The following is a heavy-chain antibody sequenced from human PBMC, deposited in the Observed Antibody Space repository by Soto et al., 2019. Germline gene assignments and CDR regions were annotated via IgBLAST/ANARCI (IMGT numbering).Heavy chain of an antibody. CDR1: GYTFTSSY. J-gene: IGHJ6*02. Sequence: GESLKISFEGSGYTFTSSYITWARQLPGQGLGWMGRIDPRDSYTTYNPSFEGHVTISADKSTRTVYPQWTSLEAADAGMYYCARGDRAFVRKGVDVWGQGTPVTVSS. CDR3: ARGDRAFVRKGVDV. D-gene: IGHD3-3*02. CDR2: IDPRDSYT. V-gene: IGHV5-10-1*01.